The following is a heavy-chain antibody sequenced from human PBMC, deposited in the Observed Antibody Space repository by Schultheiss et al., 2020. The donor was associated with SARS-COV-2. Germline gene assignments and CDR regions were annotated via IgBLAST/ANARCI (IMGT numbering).Heavy chain of an antibody. CDR3: ARDRSPLGDYNAYFDY. Sequence: GGSLRLSCAASGFTFSSYDMHWVRQATGKGLEWVSAIGTAGDTYYPGSVKGRFTISRENAKNSLYLQMNSLRAEDTAVYHCARDRSPLGDYNAYFDYWGQGTLVTVSS. D-gene: IGHD4-17*01. V-gene: IGHV3-13*01. CDR1: GFTFSSYD. CDR2: IGTAGDT. J-gene: IGHJ4*02.